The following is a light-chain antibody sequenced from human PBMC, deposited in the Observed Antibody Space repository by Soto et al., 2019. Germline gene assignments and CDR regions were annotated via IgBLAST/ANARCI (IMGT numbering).Light chain of an antibody. CDR2: GAS. Sequence: EIVLTQSPGTLSLSPGERATLSCRASQSVSNTYLAWYQQKPGQAPRLLIPGASSRATGIPDRFSGSGSGTDFSLTISRLEPEDFGVYYGQQHGTPPDLPFAGGTGGESK. J-gene: IGKJ4*01. V-gene: IGKV3-20*01. CDR1: QSVSNTY. CDR3: QQHGTPPDLP.